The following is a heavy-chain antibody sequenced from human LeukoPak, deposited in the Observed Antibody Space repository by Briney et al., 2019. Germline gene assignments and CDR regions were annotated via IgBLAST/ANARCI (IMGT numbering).Heavy chain of an antibody. Sequence: PSETLSLTCTVSGDSISSYYWSWLRQPPGKGLEWIAYIYYRGSTNYNPSLKSRVTISVDTSKNQFSLKLSSVTAADTAVYYCARRTTGTGPFDYWGQGTLVTVSS. V-gene: IGHV4-59*08. CDR2: IYYRGST. J-gene: IGHJ4*02. CDR3: ARRTTGTGPFDY. CDR1: GDSISSYY. D-gene: IGHD1-1*01.